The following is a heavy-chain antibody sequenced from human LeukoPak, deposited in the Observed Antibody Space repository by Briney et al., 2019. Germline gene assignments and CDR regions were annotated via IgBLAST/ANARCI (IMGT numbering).Heavy chain of an antibody. J-gene: IGHJ2*01. D-gene: IGHD3-9*01. V-gene: IGHV1-69*13. CDR2: IIPIFGTA. Sequence: SVKVSCKASGGTFSSYAISWVRQAPGQGLEWMGGIIPIFGTANYAQKFQGRATITADESTSTAYMELSSLRSEDTAVYYCASNPRYDILTGYYYWYFDLWGRGTLVTVSS. CDR3: ASNPRYDILTGYYYWYFDL. CDR1: GGTFSSYA.